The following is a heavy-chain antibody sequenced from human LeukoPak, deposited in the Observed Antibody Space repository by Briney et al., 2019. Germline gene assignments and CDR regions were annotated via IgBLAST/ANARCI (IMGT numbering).Heavy chain of an antibody. CDR1: GGSISSGSYY. CDR2: IYTSGST. D-gene: IGHD3-9*01. Sequence: PSQTLSLTCTVSGGSISSGSYYWSWIRQPAGKGLEWIGRIYTSGSTNYNPSLKSRVTISVDTSKNQFSLKLSSVTAADTAVYYCARDPGINYDILTGYYYYGMDVWGQGTTVTVSS. V-gene: IGHV4-61*02. CDR3: ARDPGINYDILTGYYYYGMDV. J-gene: IGHJ6*02.